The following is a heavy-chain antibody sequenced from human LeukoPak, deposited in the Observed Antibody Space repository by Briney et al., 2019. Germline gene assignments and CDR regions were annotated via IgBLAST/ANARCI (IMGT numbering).Heavy chain of an antibody. D-gene: IGHD6-13*01. CDR2: IKKDGNEK. V-gene: IGHV3-7*05. Sequence: GGSLTLSCAASGFSFSRFWMSWVRQAPGKGLEWVANIKKDGNEKYYVDSVKGRFTISRDNAKNSLFLQMNSLRAEDTAVYYCARSRYSTELYYFDYWGQGTLVTVSS. J-gene: IGHJ4*02. CDR1: GFSFSRFW. CDR3: ARSRYSTELYYFDY.